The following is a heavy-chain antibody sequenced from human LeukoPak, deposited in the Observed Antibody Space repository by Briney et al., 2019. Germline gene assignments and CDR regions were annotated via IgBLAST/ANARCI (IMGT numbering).Heavy chain of an antibody. CDR1: GFTFSSYS. D-gene: IGHD3-10*01. CDR3: ARATDENYYGSGSYRDTLYMDV. J-gene: IGHJ6*03. CDR2: ISSSSSTI. Sequence: GGSLRLSCAASGFTFSSYSMNWVRQAPGKGLEWVSYISSSSSTIYYADSVKGRFTISRDNAKNSLYLQMNSLRAEDTAVYYCARATDENYYGSGSYRDTLYMDVWGKGTTVTISS. V-gene: IGHV3-48*01.